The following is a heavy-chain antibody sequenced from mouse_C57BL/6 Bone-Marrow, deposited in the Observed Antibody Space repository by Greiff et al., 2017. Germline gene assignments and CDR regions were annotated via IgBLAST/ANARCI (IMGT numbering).Heavy chain of an antibody. CDR2: ISSGGSYT. J-gene: IGHJ2*01. D-gene: IGHD4-1*01. Sequence: EVQLVESGGDLVKPGGSLKLSCAASGFTFSSYGMSWVRQTPDKRLEWVATISSGGSYTYYPDSVKGRFTISRDNAKNTLYLQMSSLKSEDTAMYYCARHGWDYYFDYWGQGTTLTVSS. CDR3: ARHGWDYYFDY. CDR1: GFTFSSYG. V-gene: IGHV5-6*01.